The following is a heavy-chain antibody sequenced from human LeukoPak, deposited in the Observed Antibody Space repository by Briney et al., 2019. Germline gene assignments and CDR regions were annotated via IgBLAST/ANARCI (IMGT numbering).Heavy chain of an antibody. Sequence: PGGSLRLSCAASGFTFSSYSMNWVRQAPGKGLEWVSSISSSSSYIYYADSVKGRFTISRDNAKNSLYLQMNSLRAEDTAVYYCARGGGDGSGSYYRPFDYWGQGTLVTVSS. CDR1: GFTFSSYS. J-gene: IGHJ4*02. D-gene: IGHD3-10*01. CDR2: ISSSSSYI. V-gene: IGHV3-21*01. CDR3: ARGGGDGSGSYYRPFDY.